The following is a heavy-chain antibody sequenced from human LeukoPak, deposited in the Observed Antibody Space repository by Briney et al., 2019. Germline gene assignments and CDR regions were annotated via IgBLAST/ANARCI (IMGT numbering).Heavy chain of an antibody. Sequence: GGSLRLSCAASGFTFSSYAMHWVRQAPGKGLEWVAVISYDGSNKYYAESVKGRFTISRDNSKNTLYLQMNSLRAEDTAVYYCARSLRGSGSYMDFDYWGQGTLVTVSS. D-gene: IGHD3-10*01. J-gene: IGHJ4*02. CDR3: ARSLRGSGSYMDFDY. CDR1: GFTFSSYA. V-gene: IGHV3-30-3*01. CDR2: ISYDGSNK.